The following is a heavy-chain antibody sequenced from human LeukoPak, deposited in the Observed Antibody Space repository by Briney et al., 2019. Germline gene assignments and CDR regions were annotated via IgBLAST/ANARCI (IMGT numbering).Heavy chain of an antibody. Sequence: SETLSLTCTVSGYSISSGYYWGWSRQPPGKGVEWIGSIYHSGRTYYNPSLKSRVTISVDTSKNQFSLKLSSVTAADTAVYYCARGTVSSIAARRWGYYYYYYMDVWGKGTTVTVSS. CDR2: IYHSGRT. CDR3: ARGTVSSIAARRWGYYYYYYMDV. CDR1: GYSISSGYY. J-gene: IGHJ6*03. D-gene: IGHD6-6*01. V-gene: IGHV4-38-2*02.